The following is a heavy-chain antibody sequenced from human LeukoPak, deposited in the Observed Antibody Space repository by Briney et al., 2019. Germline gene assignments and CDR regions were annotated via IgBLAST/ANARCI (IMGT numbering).Heavy chain of an antibody. D-gene: IGHD4-11*01. Sequence: GGSLRLSCAASGFTFISYAMTWVRQAPGKGLEWISYISSSSSTIYYADSVKGRFTISRDNAKNSLYLQMNSLRDEDTAVYYCARDALHPHWFFDLWGRGTLVTISS. CDR2: ISSSSSTI. CDR1: GFTFISYA. V-gene: IGHV3-48*02. J-gene: IGHJ2*01. CDR3: ARDALHPHWFFDL.